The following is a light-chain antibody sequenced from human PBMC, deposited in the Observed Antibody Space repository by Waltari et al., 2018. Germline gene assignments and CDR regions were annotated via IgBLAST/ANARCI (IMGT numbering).Light chain of an antibody. CDR1: SSDAGGYNY. Sequence: QSALTQPASVSGSPGQSITISCTGTSSDAGGYNYVPWYQHHPGKVPKLIIFDVRKRPSGVSNRFSGSKSGNTASLTVSGLQTEDEADYYCSSFTTSSTVVFGGGTKLTVL. CDR2: DVR. J-gene: IGLJ2*01. V-gene: IGLV2-14*03. CDR3: SSFTTSSTVV.